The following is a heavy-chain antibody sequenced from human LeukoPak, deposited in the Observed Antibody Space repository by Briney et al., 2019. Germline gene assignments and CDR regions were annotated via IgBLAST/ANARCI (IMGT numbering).Heavy chain of an antibody. CDR3: ATATQPRGYFLR. CDR1: GYTFTTYS. CDR2: ISVNNGGT. Sequence: ASVKVSCEASGYTFTTYSLAWVRQAPGQSLEWMGWISVNNGGTNYAQSFQDRVTLTRDTSTNTAYLELRSLRSDDTAIIYCATATQPRGYFLRWGQGTLVTVSS. D-gene: IGHD2-2*01. V-gene: IGHV1-18*01. J-gene: IGHJ1*01.